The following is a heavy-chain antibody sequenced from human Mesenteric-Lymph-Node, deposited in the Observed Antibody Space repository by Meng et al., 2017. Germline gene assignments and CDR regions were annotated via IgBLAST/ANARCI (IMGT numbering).Heavy chain of an antibody. CDR1: GFIFSSYA. Sequence: GESLEISCAASGFIFSSYAMSLVRQAPGEGLEWVSAISGSGGSTYYADSVKGRFTISRDNSKTTLYLQMNSLRAEDTAVYYCAGRYYGSGSLGAFDIWGQGTMVTVSS. J-gene: IGHJ3*02. D-gene: IGHD3-10*01. V-gene: IGHV3-23*01. CDR2: ISGSGGST. CDR3: AGRYYGSGSLGAFDI.